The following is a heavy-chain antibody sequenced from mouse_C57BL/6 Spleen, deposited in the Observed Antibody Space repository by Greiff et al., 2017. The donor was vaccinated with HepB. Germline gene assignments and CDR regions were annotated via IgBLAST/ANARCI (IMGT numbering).Heavy chain of an antibody. J-gene: IGHJ1*03. CDR3: TRSCMVTTSWYFDV. D-gene: IGHD2-2*01. CDR1: GYTFTDYE. Sequence: VQLQQSGAELVRPGASVTLSCKASGYTFTDYEMHWVKQTPVHGLEWIGAIDPETGGTAYNQKFKGKAILTADKSSSTAYMELRSLTSEDSAVYYCTRSCMVTTSWYFDVWGTGTTVTVSS. V-gene: IGHV1-15*01. CDR2: IDPETGGT.